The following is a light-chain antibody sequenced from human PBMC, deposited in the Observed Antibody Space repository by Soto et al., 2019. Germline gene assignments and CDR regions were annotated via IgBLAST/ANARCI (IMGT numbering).Light chain of an antibody. Sequence: EIVLTQSPGTLSLSPGERVTLSCRASQSVDINLAWYQQKPGQAPRLVIYGASTRATDMPGTFSGSGSGTEFTLTISSLQPEDFGVYYCQQYKNWPRTFGQGTKVDIK. J-gene: IGKJ1*01. CDR2: GAS. V-gene: IGKV3-15*01. CDR3: QQYKNWPRT. CDR1: QSVDIN.